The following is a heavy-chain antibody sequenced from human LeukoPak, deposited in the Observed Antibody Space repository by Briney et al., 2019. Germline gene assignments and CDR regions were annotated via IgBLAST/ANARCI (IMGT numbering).Heavy chain of an antibody. CDR2: ISSSGSTI. J-gene: IGHJ3*02. D-gene: IGHD2-2*01. V-gene: IGHV3-11*04. CDR1: GFTFSDYY. Sequence: GGSLRLSCAASGFTFSDYYMSWIRQAPGKGLEWVSYISSSGSTIYYADSVKGRFTISRDNAKNSLYLQMNSLRAEGTAVYDCAKLVVPAAMRAFDIWGQGTMVTVSS. CDR3: AKLVVPAAMRAFDI.